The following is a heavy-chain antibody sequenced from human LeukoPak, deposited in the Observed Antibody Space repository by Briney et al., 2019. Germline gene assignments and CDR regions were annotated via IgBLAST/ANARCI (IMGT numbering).Heavy chain of an antibody. CDR2: ISAYNGNT. CDR3: ARDRGYCSSTSCYYFDY. D-gene: IGHD2-2*01. V-gene: IGHV1-18*01. CDR1: GYTFTNYG. Sequence: GASVKVSCKASGYTFTNYGISWVRQDPGQGLEWMGWISAYNGNTNYAQKLQGRVTMTTDTSTSAAYMELRSLRSDDTAVYYCARDRGYCSSTSCYYFDYWGQGTLVTVSS. J-gene: IGHJ4*02.